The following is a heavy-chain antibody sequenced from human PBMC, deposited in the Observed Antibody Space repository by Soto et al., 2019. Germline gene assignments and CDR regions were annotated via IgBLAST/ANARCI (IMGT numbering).Heavy chain of an antibody. Sequence: QVQLVQSGAEVKKPGSSVKVSCKASGGTFSSYAISWMRQAPGQGLEWMGGIIPIFGTANYAQKFQGRVTITADESTSTAYMELSSLRSEDTAVYYCARDLPGTGIVGATINYWGQGTLVTVSS. V-gene: IGHV1-69*01. CDR1: GGTFSSYA. CDR3: ARDLPGTGIVGATINY. D-gene: IGHD1-26*01. CDR2: IIPIFGTA. J-gene: IGHJ4*02.